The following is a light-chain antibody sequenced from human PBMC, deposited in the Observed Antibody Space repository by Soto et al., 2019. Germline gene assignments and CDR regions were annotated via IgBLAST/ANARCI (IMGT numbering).Light chain of an antibody. CDR1: SSDVGGYNY. J-gene: IGLJ3*02. CDR3: CSYAGNSLWV. V-gene: IGLV2-11*01. CDR2: DVS. Sequence: QSALTQPRSVSGSPGQSVTISCTGTSSDVGGYNYVSWYQQHPGKAPKLMIYDVSKWPSGVPDRFSGSKSGNTGSLTISGIQAEDEADYYCCSYAGNSLWVFGGGTKLTVL.